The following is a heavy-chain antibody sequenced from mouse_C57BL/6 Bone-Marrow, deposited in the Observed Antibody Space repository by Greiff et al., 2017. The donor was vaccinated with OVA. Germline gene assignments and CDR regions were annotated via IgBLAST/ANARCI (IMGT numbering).Heavy chain of an antibody. CDR3: AGMVKRDYFDY. Sequence: VHVKQSGAELVKPGASVKLSCTASGFNIKDYYMHWVKQRTEQGLEWIGRIDPEDGETKYAPKFQGKATITADTSSNTAYLQLSSLTSEDTAVYYCAGMVKRDYFDYWGQGTTLTVSS. CDR2: IDPEDGET. V-gene: IGHV14-2*01. J-gene: IGHJ2*01. D-gene: IGHD2-2*01. CDR1: GFNIKDYY.